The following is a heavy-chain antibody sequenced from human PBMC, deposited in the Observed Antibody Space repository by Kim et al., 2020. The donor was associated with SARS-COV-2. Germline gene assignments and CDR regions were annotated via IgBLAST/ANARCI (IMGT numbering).Heavy chain of an antibody. V-gene: IGHV3-23*01. D-gene: IGHD3-9*01. CDR2: ISGGGAGT. CDR1: GFTFSSYA. J-gene: IGHJ6*01. Sequence: GGSLRLSCAASGFTFSSYAVSWVRQAPGKGLEWVSLISGGGAGTDYADSVKGRFTISRENSKNTLYLQMNSLRAEDTAVYYCAKNRYFDWSDYYHYAMD. CDR3: AKNRYFDWSDYYHYAMD.